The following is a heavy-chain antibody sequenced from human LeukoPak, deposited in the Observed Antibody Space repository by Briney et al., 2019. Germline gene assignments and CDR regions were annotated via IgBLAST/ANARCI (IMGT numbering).Heavy chain of an antibody. V-gene: IGHV4-4*07. CDR1: GGSISSYY. Sequence: SETLSLTCTVSGGSISSYYWSWIRQPAGKGLEWIGRIYTSGSTNYNPSLKSRVTMSVNTSKNQFSLKLSSVTAADTAVYYCARDICSSTSCYTGYYGMDVWGQGTTVTVSS. D-gene: IGHD2-2*02. CDR3: ARDICSSTSCYTGYYGMDV. J-gene: IGHJ6*02. CDR2: IYTSGST.